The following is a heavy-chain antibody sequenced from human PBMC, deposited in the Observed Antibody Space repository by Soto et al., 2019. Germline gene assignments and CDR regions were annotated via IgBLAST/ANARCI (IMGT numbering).Heavy chain of an antibody. D-gene: IGHD3-10*01. Sequence: SETLSLTCTVSGGSISSDGYYWPWFRQQPGKGLEWIGYIYYSGSTYYNPSLKSRLTISVDTSKYQFSLKLSSVTAADTAVYYCARQVLAGSGSYWVYDYWGQGTLVTVSS. CDR2: IYYSGST. CDR1: GGSISSDGYY. J-gene: IGHJ4*02. CDR3: ARQVLAGSGSYWVYDY. V-gene: IGHV4-31*03.